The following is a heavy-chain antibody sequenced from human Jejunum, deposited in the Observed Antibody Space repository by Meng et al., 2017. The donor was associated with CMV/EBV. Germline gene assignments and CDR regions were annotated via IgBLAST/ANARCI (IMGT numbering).Heavy chain of an antibody. V-gene: IGHV3-23*03. Sequence: ASGFTFSTYSMSWVRQAPSKGLEWVSIIYGAESTKYYADSVKGRFTISRDNSKNILYLQMNGLRADDTAVYYCVKDKTRDGLFNFDFWGQGTLVTVSS. CDR1: GFTFSTYS. CDR3: VKDKTRDGLFNFDF. J-gene: IGHJ4*02. D-gene: IGHD3/OR15-3a*01. CDR2: IYGAESTK.